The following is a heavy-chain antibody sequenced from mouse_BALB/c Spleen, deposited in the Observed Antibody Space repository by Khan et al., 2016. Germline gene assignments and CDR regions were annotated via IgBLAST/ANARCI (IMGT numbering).Heavy chain of an antibody. Sequence: EVQLQESGPSLVKPSQTLSLTCSVTGDSITSGYWNWIRKFPGNKLEYMGYISYSGIPYYSPSPKSRISITPDTSKNQSFLHLTSVTTEDTATYFCASYLLNYFDYWGQGTTLTVSS. D-gene: IGHD2-1*01. CDR3: ASYLLNYFDY. J-gene: IGHJ2*01. CDR1: GDSITSGY. CDR2: ISYSGIP. V-gene: IGHV3-8*02.